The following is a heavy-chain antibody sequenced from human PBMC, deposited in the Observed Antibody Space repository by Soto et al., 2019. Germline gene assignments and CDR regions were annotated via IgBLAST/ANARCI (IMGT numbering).Heavy chain of an antibody. V-gene: IGHV3-48*03. CDR3: ASLTPYYYGSGSPPGMDV. J-gene: IGHJ6*02. D-gene: IGHD3-10*01. Sequence: GSLRLSCAASGFTFSSYEMNWVRQAPGKGLEWVSYISSSGSTIYYADSVKGRFTISRDNAKNSLYLQMNSLRAEDTAVYYCASLTPYYYGSGSPPGMDVWGQGTTVTVSS. CDR1: GFTFSSYE. CDR2: ISSSGSTI.